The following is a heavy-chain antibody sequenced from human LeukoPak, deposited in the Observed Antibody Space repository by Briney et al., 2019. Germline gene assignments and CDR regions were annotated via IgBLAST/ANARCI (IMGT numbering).Heavy chain of an antibody. J-gene: IGHJ4*02. D-gene: IGHD3-10*01. CDR2: IYYSGST. CDR1: GGSISSSSYY. CDR3: ARQHMVRARPFDY. Sequence: SETLSLTCTVSGGSISSSSYYWGWIRQPPGKGLEWIGSIYYSGSTYYNPSLKSRATISVDTSKNQFSLKLSSVTAADTAVYYCARQHMVRARPFDYWGQGTLVTVSS. V-gene: IGHV4-39*01.